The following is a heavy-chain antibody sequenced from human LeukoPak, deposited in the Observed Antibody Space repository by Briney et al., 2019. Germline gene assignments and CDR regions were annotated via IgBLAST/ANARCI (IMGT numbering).Heavy chain of an antibody. CDR3: ARAREEVRYYYDSSGYDAFDI. V-gene: IGHV6-1*01. CDR1: GDSVSSNSAA. Sequence: SQTLSLTCAISGDSVSSNSAAWNWIGQSPSRGLEWLGRTYYRSKWYNDYAVSVKSRITINPDTSKNQFSLQLNSVTPEDTAVYYCARAREEVRYYYDSSGYDAFDIWGQGTMVTVSS. J-gene: IGHJ3*02. CDR2: TYYRSKWYN. D-gene: IGHD3-22*01.